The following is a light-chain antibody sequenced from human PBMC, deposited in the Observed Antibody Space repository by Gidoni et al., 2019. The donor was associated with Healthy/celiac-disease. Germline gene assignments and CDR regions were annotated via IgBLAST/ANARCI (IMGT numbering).Light chain of an antibody. CDR1: QDISHY. V-gene: IGKV1-33*01. CDR2: DAS. CDR3: QQYDNLPPF. Sequence: DIQMTQSPSSLSASVGDRVTITCQASQDISHYLNWYQQKPGKAPKLLIYDASNLETGVPSRFSGSGSGTDFTFTISSLQPEDIATYYCQQYDNLPPFFGGGTKVEIK. J-gene: IGKJ4*01.